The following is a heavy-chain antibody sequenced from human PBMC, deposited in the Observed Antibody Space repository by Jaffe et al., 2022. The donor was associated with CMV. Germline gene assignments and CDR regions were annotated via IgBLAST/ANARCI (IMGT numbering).Heavy chain of an antibody. D-gene: IGHD2-15*01. Sequence: QVQLQESGPGLVKPSETLSLTCTVSGGSISSYYWSWIRQPPGKGLEWIGYIYYSGSTNYNPSLKSRVTISVDTSKNQFSLKLSSVTAADTAVYYCARVGDSLGYFDYWGQGTLVTVSS. CDR2: IYYSGST. CDR3: ARVGDSLGYFDY. V-gene: IGHV4-59*01. J-gene: IGHJ4*02. CDR1: GGSISSYY.